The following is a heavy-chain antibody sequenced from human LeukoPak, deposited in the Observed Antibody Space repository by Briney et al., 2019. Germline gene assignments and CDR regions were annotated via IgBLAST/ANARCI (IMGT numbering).Heavy chain of an antibody. CDR2: IYTSGST. J-gene: IGHJ4*02. CDR3: ARVIRYYDSSGYYALYFDY. Sequence: SETLSLTCTVSGGSISSYYWSWIRQPAGKGLEWIGRIYTSGSTNYNPSLKSRVTISVDTSKNQFSLKLSSVTAADTAVYYCARVIRYYDSSGYYALYFDYWGQGTLVTVSS. CDR1: GGSISSYY. D-gene: IGHD3-22*01. V-gene: IGHV4-4*07.